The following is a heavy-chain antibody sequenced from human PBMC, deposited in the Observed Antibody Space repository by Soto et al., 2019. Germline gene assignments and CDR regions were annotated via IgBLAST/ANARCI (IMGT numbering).Heavy chain of an antibody. CDR3: ARHSPPFFYGSGPWDV. V-gene: IGHV4-30-4*01. Sequence: SETLSLTCTVSGGSISSGDYYWSWIRQPPGKGLEWIGYIYYSGSTHYNPSLKSRVTISVDTSKNQFSLKLSSLTAADTAVYYCARHSPPFFYGSGPWDVWGQGTTVTVSS. CDR2: IYYSGST. D-gene: IGHD3-10*01. CDR1: GGSISSGDYY. J-gene: IGHJ6*02.